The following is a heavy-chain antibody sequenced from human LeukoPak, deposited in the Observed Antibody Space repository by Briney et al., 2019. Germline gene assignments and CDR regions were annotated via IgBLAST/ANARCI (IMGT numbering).Heavy chain of an antibody. CDR3: VRGATCGGNAFLDY. CDR2: IEKDGSEK. Sequence: PGGSLRLSCAASGFIFSNFWMGWARQAPGKGPEWVVHIEKDGSEKSYVDSVKGRFTISRDNAKNSLYLQMSSLRAEDTAVYFCVRGATCGGNAFLDYWGQGTLVSVYS. CDR1: GFIFSNFW. V-gene: IGHV3-7*01. D-gene: IGHD4-23*01. J-gene: IGHJ4*02.